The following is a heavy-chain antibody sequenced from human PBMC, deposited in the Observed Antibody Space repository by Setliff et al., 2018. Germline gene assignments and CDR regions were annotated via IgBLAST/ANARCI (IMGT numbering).Heavy chain of an antibody. Sequence: GESLTLSCQASGYNFANHWIAWVRLMPGKGLEYMGRIDPGDSYADYSPSFEGLVTISADKSRTTVYLQWTSLQASDTALYLSARLGRERSTFAWLDAWGQGTQVTVSS. CDR1: GYNFANHW. CDR2: IDPGDSYA. D-gene: IGHD1-1*01. V-gene: IGHV5-10-1*01. J-gene: IGHJ5*02. CDR3: ARLGRERSTFAWLDA.